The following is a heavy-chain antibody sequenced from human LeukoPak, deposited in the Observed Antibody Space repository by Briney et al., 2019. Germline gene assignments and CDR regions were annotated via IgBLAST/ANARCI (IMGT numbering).Heavy chain of an antibody. V-gene: IGHV4-39*07. D-gene: IGHD3-3*01. J-gene: IGHJ4*02. Sequence: SETLSLTCTVSGGSISSSSYYWGWIRQPPGKGLEWIGSIYYSGSTYYNPSLKSRVTISVDTSKNQFSLKLSSVTAADTAVYYCERAVRRITIFGVVTNYFDYWGQGTLVTVSS. CDR3: ERAVRRITIFGVVTNYFDY. CDR2: IYYSGST. CDR1: GGSISSSSYY.